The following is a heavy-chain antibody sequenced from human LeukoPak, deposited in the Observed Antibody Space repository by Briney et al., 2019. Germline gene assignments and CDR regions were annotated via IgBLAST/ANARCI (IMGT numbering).Heavy chain of an antibody. D-gene: IGHD4-17*01. CDR3: ARSNYGDYVRWEAFDI. CDR1: GFTVSSNY. J-gene: IGHJ3*02. V-gene: IGHV3-53*01. CDR2: IYSGGST. Sequence: GGSLRLSCAASGFTVSSNYMSWVRQAPGKGLEWVSVIYSGGSTYYADSVKGRFTISRDNSKNTLYLQMNSLRAEDTAVYYCARSNYGDYVRWEAFDIWGQGTMVTVSS.